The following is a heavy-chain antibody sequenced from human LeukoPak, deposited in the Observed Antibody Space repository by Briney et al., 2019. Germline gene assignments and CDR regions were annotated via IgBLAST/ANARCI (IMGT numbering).Heavy chain of an antibody. CDR3: ARDLGPSRGFDY. Sequence: SETLSLTCTVSGASVSPYYWSWIRQPPGKGLEWIGYVFYTGSTTYNPSLKSRLTISVDTSKSQFSLKLNSVTAADTAVYYCARDLGPSRGFDYWGRGTLVTVSS. V-gene: IGHV4-59*02. D-gene: IGHD3-10*01. CDR1: GASVSPYY. J-gene: IGHJ4*02. CDR2: VFYTGST.